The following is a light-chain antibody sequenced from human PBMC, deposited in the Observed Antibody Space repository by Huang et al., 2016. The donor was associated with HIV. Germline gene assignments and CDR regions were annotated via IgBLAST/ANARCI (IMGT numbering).Light chain of an antibody. J-gene: IGKJ2*01. CDR3: IQVLQSSPT. CDR1: QNLLHSDGHNL. Sequence: EIVVTQSPLSLPVTPGQPASISCKSSQNLLHSDGHNLLDWYLQKPGQSPQLLRLVSSTRAPGVSDRFSGSGSGTDFTREISSLYCVYFFVFFCIQVLQSSPTFGHGSKLYI. V-gene: IGKV2-28*01. CDR2: VSS.